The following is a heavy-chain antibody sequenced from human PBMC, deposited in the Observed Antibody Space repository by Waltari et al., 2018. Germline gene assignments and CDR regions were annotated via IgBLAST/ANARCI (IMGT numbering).Heavy chain of an antibody. V-gene: IGHV3-30*18. CDR1: GFTFSTYG. D-gene: IGHD1-26*01. CDR3: AKDSSGPYDY. J-gene: IGHJ4*02. Sequence: QVQLVESGGGVVQPGRSLRLSCAASGFTFSTYGTRWVRQAPGKGLEWVAVIWYDGIKENYADSVKGRFTISRDNFKNTLYLQMNSLRAEDTAMYYCAKDSSGPYDYWGQGTLVTVSS. CDR2: IWYDGIKE.